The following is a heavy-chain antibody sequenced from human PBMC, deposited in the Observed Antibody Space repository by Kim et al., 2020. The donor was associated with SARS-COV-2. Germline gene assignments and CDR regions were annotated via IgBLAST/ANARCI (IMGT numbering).Heavy chain of an antibody. V-gene: IGHV3-48*03. CDR3: ALIMPRENSFNI. J-gene: IGHJ3*02. CDR2: V. Sequence: VCYAESIEGRFTISIDNANNSLFLQMDSLRVEDTAVYYCALIMPRENSFNIWGQGTVVTVSS. D-gene: IGHD2-2*01.